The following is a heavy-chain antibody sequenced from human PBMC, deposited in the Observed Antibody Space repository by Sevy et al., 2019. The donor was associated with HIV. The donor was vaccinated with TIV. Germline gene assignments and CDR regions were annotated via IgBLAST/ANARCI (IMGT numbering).Heavy chain of an antibody. CDR1: GFSFSIYW. V-gene: IGHV3-7*01. D-gene: IGHD4-17*01. J-gene: IGHJ4*02. CDR2: MKQDGSEE. CDR3: TRDLPPSATTVPHFDY. Sequence: GGSLRLSCAASGFSFSIYWMSWVRQAPGKGLEWVATMKQDGSEEDYVDSVKGRFTISRDNAKNSLYLQMNSLRAEDTAVYYCTRDLPPSATTVPHFDYWGQGTLVTVSS.